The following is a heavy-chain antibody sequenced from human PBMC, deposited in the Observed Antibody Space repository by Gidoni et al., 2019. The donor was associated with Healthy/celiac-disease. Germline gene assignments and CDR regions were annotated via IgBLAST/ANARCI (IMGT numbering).Heavy chain of an antibody. D-gene: IGHD3-10*01. CDR3: ARGPKYYYGSGSYYGRYFDY. J-gene: IGHJ4*02. CDR2: INHSGST. CDR1: GGSFSGYY. Sequence: QVQLQQWGAGLLKPSETLSLTCAVYGGSFSGYYWRWIRPPPGKGLEWIGEINHSGSTNYNPSLKSRVTISVDTSKNQFSLKLSSVTAADTAVFYCARGPKYYYGSGSYYGRYFDYWGQGTLVTVSS. V-gene: IGHV4-34*01.